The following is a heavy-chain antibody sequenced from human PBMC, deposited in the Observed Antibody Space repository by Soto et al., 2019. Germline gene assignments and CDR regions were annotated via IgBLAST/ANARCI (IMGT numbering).Heavy chain of an antibody. V-gene: IGHV1-3*01. D-gene: IGHD2-2*01. CDR2: INAGNGNT. Sequence: VASVKVSCKASGYTFTSYAMHWVRQAPGQRLEWMGWINAGNGNTKYSQKFQGRVTITRDTSASTAYMELSSLRSEDTAVYYCARGRVVPAATNYYYYYMDVWGKGTTVTV. CDR3: ARGRVVPAATNYYYYYMDV. CDR1: GYTFTSYA. J-gene: IGHJ6*03.